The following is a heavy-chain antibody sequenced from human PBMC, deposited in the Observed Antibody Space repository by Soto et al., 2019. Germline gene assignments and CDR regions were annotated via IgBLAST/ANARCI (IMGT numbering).Heavy chain of an antibody. CDR2: IYPGDSDT. CDR3: ARRTVVEAATPSWFMDV. V-gene: IGHV5-51*01. J-gene: IGHJ6*02. Sequence: PGESLKISCKGSGYSFTSYWIGWVRQMPGKGLEWMGIIYPGDSDTRYSPSFQGQVTISADKSINTAYLQWNSLKASDTAMYYCARRTVVEAATPSWFMDVWGQGTTVTVSS. D-gene: IGHD3-22*01. CDR1: GYSFTSYW.